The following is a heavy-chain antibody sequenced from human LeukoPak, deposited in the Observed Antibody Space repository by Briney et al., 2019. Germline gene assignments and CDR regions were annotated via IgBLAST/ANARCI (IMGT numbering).Heavy chain of an antibody. CDR2: IYHSGST. V-gene: IGHV4-30-2*01. J-gene: IGHJ4*02. CDR1: GGSISSGGYS. CDR3: ARNPTRSCLRPSPYYFDY. D-gene: IGHD1-1*01. Sequence: SETLSLTCAVSGGSISSGGYSWSWIRQPPGKGLEWIGYIYHSGSTYYNPSLKSRVTISVDRSKNQFSLELSSVTAADTAVYYCARNPTRSCLRPSPYYFDYWGQGTLVTVSS.